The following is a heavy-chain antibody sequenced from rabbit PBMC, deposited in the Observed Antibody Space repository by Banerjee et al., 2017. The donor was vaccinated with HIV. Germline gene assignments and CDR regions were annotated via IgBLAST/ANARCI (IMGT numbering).Heavy chain of an antibody. D-gene: IGHD4-1*01. J-gene: IGHJ4*01. Sequence: QEQLVESGGGLVQPGGSLKLSCKASGFDFSDYGMSWVRQAPGKGLEWIACIYVGSGGGTKYASWAKGRFTISKTSSTTVTLQMTSLTAADTATYFCARDLDDVIGWNFGWWGPGTLVTVS. CDR1: GFDFSDYG. CDR2: IYVGSGGGT. V-gene: IGHV1S45*01. CDR3: ARDLDDVIGWNFGW.